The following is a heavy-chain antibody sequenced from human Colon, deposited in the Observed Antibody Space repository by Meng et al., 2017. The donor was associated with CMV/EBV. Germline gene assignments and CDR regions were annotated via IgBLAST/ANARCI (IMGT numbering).Heavy chain of an antibody. CDR1: GGSISSSSDY. CDR2: IYYSGTT. Sequence: SETLSLTCTVSGGSISSSSDYWGWIRRPPGKGLEWIGTIYYSGTTYYNPSLTSRVTIVVDTSKNQFSLKLGSVTAADTAVYYCARGVGGSRKMKYWGQGTLVTVSS. J-gene: IGHJ4*02. D-gene: IGHD1-26*01. V-gene: IGHV4-39*07. CDR3: ARGVGGSRKMKY.